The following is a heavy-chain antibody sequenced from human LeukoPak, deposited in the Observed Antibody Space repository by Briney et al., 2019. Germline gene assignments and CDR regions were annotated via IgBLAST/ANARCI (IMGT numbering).Heavy chain of an antibody. J-gene: IGHJ4*02. D-gene: IGHD3-9*01. CDR3: ARAKYYDILTGDY. V-gene: IGHV1-3*01. CDR1: GYTFTSYA. Sequence: ASVKVSCKASGYTFTSYAMHWVRQAPGQRLEWMGWINAGNGNTKYSQKFQGRGTITRDKSASTDYMELSSLRSEDTAVYYCARAKYYDILTGDYWGQGTLVTVSS. CDR2: INAGNGNT.